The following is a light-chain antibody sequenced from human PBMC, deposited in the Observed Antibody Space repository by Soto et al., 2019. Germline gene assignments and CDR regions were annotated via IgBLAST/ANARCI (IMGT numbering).Light chain of an antibody. J-gene: IGLJ2*01. CDR3: SSYAGSSVV. CDR1: SSDVGGYNY. Sequence: QSALTQPPSASGSPVQSVTLSFTGSSSDVGGYNYVSWYQHHPGKAPKLMIYVVTKRPSGVPDRFSGSKSGNTASLTVSGLQGEDEADYFCSSYAGSSVVFGGGTKLTVL. V-gene: IGLV2-8*01. CDR2: VVT.